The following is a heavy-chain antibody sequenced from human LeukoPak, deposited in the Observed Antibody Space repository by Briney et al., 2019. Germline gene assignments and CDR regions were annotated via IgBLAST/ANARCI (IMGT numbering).Heavy chain of an antibody. CDR2: NYWNDDK. CDR3: AHRQRVVQLERLFASPRTEDWFDQ. J-gene: IGHJ5*02. Sequence: GCGPTLVNPTQTLTLTGSFPGFSVGTSGVAVSWSREPPGRALEWHALNYWNDDKRFSPCLKTRLTITKDTSKNQVVLALYNIDPVDTATHYCAHRQRVVQLERLFASPRTEDWFDQWGPGTLVTVTS. V-gene: IGHV2-5*01. D-gene: IGHD1-1*01. CDR1: GFSVGTSGVA.